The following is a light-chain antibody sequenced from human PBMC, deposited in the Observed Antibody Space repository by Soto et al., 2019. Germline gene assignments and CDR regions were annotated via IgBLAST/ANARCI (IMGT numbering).Light chain of an antibody. Sequence: QSALTQPASVSGSPGQSITISCTGTSSDVGGYDRVSWYQHHPGKAPKMLIFEVFNRPSGISGRFSGSKSGDTASLTISGLQAEDEADYYCISYIPSTTTHWVFGGGTKVTVL. CDR2: EVF. CDR3: ISYIPSTTTHWV. CDR1: SSDVGGYDR. V-gene: IGLV2-14*01. J-gene: IGLJ3*02.